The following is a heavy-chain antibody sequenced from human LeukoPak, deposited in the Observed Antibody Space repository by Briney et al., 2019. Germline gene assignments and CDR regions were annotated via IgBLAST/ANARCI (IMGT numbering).Heavy chain of an antibody. CDR1: GGSISTFY. V-gene: IGHV4-4*07. J-gene: IGHJ4*02. CDR3: ARARSSGYPDY. CDR2: IYTRGST. Sequence: SETLSLTCTISGGSISTFYWSWIRQPAGKGLEWIGHIYTRGSTNYNPSLKSRVTMSVDTSKNQFSLKLSSVTAADTAVYYCARARSSGYPDYWGQGTLVTVSS. D-gene: IGHD3-22*01.